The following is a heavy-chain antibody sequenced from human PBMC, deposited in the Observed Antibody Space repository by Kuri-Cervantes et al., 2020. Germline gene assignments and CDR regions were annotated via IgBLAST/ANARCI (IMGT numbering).Heavy chain of an antibody. D-gene: IGHD5-24*01. CDR3: ATVYRRDGYNLEY. J-gene: IGHJ4*02. V-gene: IGHV3-30-3*01. CDR1: GFTFSSYA. CDR2: ISYDGSNN. Sequence: GGSLRLSCAASGFTFSSYAMHWVRQAPGKGLEWVAVISYDGSNNYYADSVKGRFTISRDNSKNTLYLQMNSLRAEDTAVYYCATVYRRDGYNLEYWGQGTLVTVSS.